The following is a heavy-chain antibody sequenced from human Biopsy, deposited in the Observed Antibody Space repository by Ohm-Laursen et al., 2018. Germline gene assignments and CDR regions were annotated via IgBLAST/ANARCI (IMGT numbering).Heavy chain of an antibody. CDR1: GYSLTELS. D-gene: IGHD1-1*01. CDR3: AADINVWNVNY. V-gene: IGHV1-24*01. Sequence: ASVKVSCQVSGYSLTELSMHWVRQAPGQGLEWMGGFAPENGRIVYSQKFQGRVTMTEDTSTSTAYMEVWRLRSDDTAVYYCAADINVWNVNYWGQGSLVTVSS. CDR2: FAPENGRI. J-gene: IGHJ4*02.